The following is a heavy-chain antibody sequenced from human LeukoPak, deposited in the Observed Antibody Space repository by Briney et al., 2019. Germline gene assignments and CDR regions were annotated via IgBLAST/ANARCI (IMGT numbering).Heavy chain of an antibody. J-gene: IGHJ6*03. CDR2: INHSGST. CDR1: GGSFSGYY. CDR3: ARDLWFGELQNYYYYYYMDV. V-gene: IGHV4-34*01. D-gene: IGHD3-10*01. Sequence: SETLSLTCAVYGGSFSGYYWSWIRQPPGKGLEWIGEINHSGSTNYNPSLKSRVTISINTSKNQFSLKLSSVTAADTAVYYCARDLWFGELQNYYYYYYMDVWGKGTTVTISS.